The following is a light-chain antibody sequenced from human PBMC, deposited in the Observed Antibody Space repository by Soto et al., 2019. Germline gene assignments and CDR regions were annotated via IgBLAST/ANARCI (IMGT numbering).Light chain of an antibody. J-gene: IGKJ1*01. CDR1: QRISTW. V-gene: IGKV1-5*01. CDR3: QQYNSYSWT. Sequence: DIQMTQSPSTLSASVGDRVNITCRASQRISTWLAWYQQKPGKAPKLLIYDVSSLESGVPSRFSGSGSETEFTLTISSLQTDDFASYYCQQYNSYSWTFGQGTKVEIK. CDR2: DVS.